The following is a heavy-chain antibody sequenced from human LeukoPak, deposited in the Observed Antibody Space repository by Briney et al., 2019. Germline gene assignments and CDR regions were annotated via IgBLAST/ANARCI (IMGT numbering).Heavy chain of an antibody. CDR3: AREDADYYYGMDV. Sequence: SVTVSCKASGGTFSSYAISWVRQAPGQGLEWMGRIIPILGIANYAQKFQGRVTITADKSTSTAYMELSSLRSEDTAVYYCAREDADYYYGMDVWGQGTTVTVSS. CDR2: IIPILGIA. J-gene: IGHJ6*02. D-gene: IGHD5-24*01. CDR1: GGTFSSYA. V-gene: IGHV1-69*04.